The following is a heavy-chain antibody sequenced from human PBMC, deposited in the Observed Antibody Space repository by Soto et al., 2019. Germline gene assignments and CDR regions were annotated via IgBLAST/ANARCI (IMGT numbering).Heavy chain of an antibody. V-gene: IGHV3-30-3*01. J-gene: IGHJ4*02. D-gene: IGHD3-10*01. CDR3: ARGGWFGELLYSTY. CDR2: ISYDGSNK. Sequence: PGGSLRLSCAASGFTFSSYAMHWVRQAPGKGLEWVAVISYDGSNKYYADSVKGRFTIPRDNSKNTLYLQMNSLRAEDTAVYYCARGGWFGELLYSTYWGQGTLVTVSS. CDR1: GFTFSSYA.